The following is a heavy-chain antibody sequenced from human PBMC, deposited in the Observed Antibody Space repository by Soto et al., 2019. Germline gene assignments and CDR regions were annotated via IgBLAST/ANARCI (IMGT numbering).Heavy chain of an antibody. D-gene: IGHD1-26*01. Sequence: QLHLRESGPGLVKPSETLSLTCTVSGGSITSSSYYWGWIRQPPGKGLEWIGSIYYSGSTYSNPPLKSRVAISVETSKNQFSLKVSSVTAADTAVYYCATQEVGGSYVYTFDPWGQGTLVTVSS. CDR2: IYYSGST. J-gene: IGHJ5*02. V-gene: IGHV4-39*01. CDR3: ATQEVGGSYVYTFDP. CDR1: GGSITSSSYY.